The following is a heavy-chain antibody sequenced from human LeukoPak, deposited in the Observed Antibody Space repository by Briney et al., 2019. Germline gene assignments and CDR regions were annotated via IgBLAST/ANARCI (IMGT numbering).Heavy chain of an antibody. Sequence: SQTLSLTCSVSGGSISSGGYYWSWIRPHPGKGLEWIGYIYNSGSADFNPSLKSRGTISVDTSKNQFSLKLSSMTAADTAVYYCARGSESDPVYFDYWGQGTLVTVSS. CDR3: ARGSESDPVYFDY. CDR1: GGSISSGGYY. V-gene: IGHV4-31*03. CDR2: IYNSGSA. D-gene: IGHD3-3*01. J-gene: IGHJ4*02.